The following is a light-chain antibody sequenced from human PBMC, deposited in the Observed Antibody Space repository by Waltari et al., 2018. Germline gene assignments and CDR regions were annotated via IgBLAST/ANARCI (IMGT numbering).Light chain of an antibody. J-gene: IGKJ5*01. CDR1: QSVRSY. V-gene: IGKV3-11*01. CDR3: QQRYSWPPIT. Sequence: EVVLTQSPATLSLSPGERATLSCRASQSVRSYLGWYQQKPGQSPRLLISDTSNRATGVPSRFSGSGSGTDFTLTISSLEPEDFAVYYCQQRYSWPPITFGQGTRLEIK. CDR2: DTS.